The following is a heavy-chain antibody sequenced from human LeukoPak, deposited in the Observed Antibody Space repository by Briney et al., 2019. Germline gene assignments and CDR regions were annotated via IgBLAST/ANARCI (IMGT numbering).Heavy chain of an antibody. CDR2: INPYSGGV. J-gene: IGHJ4*02. Sequence: GASVKVSCKASGYTFTGYYMHWVRQAAAQGLEWMGWINPYSGGVTFGRNFRGRVTMASDTSSTTSYMEISGLRSDDTAVYYCARDRTTAPTGPFRHWGQGTLVTVS. CDR3: ARDRTTAPTGPFRH. D-gene: IGHD4-11*01. CDR1: GYTFTGYY. V-gene: IGHV1-2*02.